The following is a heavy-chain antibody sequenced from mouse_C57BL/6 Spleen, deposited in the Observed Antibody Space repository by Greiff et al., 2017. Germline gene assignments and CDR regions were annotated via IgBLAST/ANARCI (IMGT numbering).Heavy chain of an antibody. J-gene: IGHJ2*01. CDR3: ARSSSGYVLPDY. CDR1: GYTFTSYW. V-gene: IGHV1-72*01. CDR2: IDPNSGGT. Sequence: VKLEQSGAELVKPGASVKLSCKASGYTFTSYWMYWVKQMPGRGLEWVARIDPNSGGTKYNEKLKSKFTLTVDNASITAYMQLSSLTSEDTAVYYCARSSSGYVLPDYWGQGTTLTVSS. D-gene: IGHD3-2*02.